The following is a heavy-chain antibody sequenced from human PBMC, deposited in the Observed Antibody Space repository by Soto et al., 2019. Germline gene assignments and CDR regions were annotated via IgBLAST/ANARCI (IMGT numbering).Heavy chain of an antibody. J-gene: IGHJ6*02. D-gene: IGHD2-2*01. CDR3: ARRHFQLPLYYNYYGLDV. Sequence: SSETLSLTCTVSGGSISSENYHWGWIRQPPGKGLEWIGSIYYSGSTYYNPSLKSRVTISADTSKSQFSLKLSSVTAADTAVYYCARRHFQLPLYYNYYGLDVWGQGATVTVSS. CDR2: IYYSGST. V-gene: IGHV4-39*01. CDR1: GGSISSENYH.